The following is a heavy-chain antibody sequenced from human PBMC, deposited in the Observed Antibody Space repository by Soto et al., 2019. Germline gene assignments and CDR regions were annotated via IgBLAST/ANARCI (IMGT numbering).Heavy chain of an antibody. Sequence: GASVKVSCKASGYTFTSYGISWVRQAPGQGLEWMGWISAYNGNTNYAQKLQGRVTMTTDTSASTAYMGLRSLRSDDTAVYYCAMGTIFGVVDYWGQGTLVTVSS. V-gene: IGHV1-18*01. CDR3: AMGTIFGVVDY. CDR2: ISAYNGNT. D-gene: IGHD3-3*01. J-gene: IGHJ4*02. CDR1: GYTFTSYG.